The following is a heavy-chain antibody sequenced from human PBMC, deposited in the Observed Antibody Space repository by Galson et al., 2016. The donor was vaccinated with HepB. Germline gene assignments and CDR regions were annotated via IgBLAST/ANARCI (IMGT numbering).Heavy chain of an antibody. V-gene: IGHV3-48*04. CDR3: ARDPYCGGDCNSPRYFDL. CDR1: GFTFSLYS. CDR2: ISTGGPTI. J-gene: IGHJ2*01. D-gene: IGHD2-21*02. Sequence: SLRLSCAASGFTFSLYSMYWVRQAPGKGLDWVSYISTGGPTIYYADSVKGRFTISRDNAKNLLYLQMNSLRVEDTAVYYCARDPYCGGDCNSPRYFDLWGRGTLVTVSS.